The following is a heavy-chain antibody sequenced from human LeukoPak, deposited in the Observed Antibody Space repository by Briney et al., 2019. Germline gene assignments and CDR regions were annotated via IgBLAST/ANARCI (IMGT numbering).Heavy chain of an antibody. CDR1: GGSISSSSYY. CDR3: ARGVSYDFWSGYEDY. D-gene: IGHD3-3*01. CDR2: IYYSGST. V-gene: IGHV4-39*07. J-gene: IGHJ4*02. Sequence: SETLSLTCTVSGGSISSSSYYWGWIRQPPGKGLEWIGSIYYSGSTYYNPSLKSRVTISVDTSKNQFSLKLSSVTAADTAVYYCARGVSYDFWSGYEDYWGQGTLVTVSS.